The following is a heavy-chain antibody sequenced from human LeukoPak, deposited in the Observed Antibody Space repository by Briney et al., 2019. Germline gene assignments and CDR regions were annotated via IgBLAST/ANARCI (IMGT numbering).Heavy chain of an antibody. CDR1: GFTFSTYW. Sequence: GGSLRLSCAASGFTFSTYWMHWVRQAPGKGLVWVSYISSSSTTIYYADSVKGRFTISRDNAKNPLYLQMNSLRAEDTAVYYCARDSSSWYKDYWGQGTLVTVSS. V-gene: IGHV3-48*04. CDR2: ISSSSTTI. D-gene: IGHD6-13*01. J-gene: IGHJ4*02. CDR3: ARDSSSWYKDY.